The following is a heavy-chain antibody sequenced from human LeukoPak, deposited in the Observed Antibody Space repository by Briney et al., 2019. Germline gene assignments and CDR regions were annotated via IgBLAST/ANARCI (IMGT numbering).Heavy chain of an antibody. CDR1: GFTFDDYG. J-gene: IGHJ6*03. CDR2: INWNGGST. CDR3: ARHHSPPRPYYYYYYYMDV. V-gene: IGHV3-20*04. Sequence: PGGSLRLSCAASGFTFDDYGMSWVRQAPGKGLEWVSSINWNGGSTGYADSVKGRFTISRDNAKNSLYLQMNSLRAEDTALYYCARHHSPPRPYYYYYYYMDVWGKGTTVTVSS. D-gene: IGHD6-6*01.